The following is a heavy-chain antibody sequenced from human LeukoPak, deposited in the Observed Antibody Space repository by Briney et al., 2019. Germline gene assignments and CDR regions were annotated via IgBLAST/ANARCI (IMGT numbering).Heavy chain of an antibody. D-gene: IGHD4-17*01. J-gene: IGHJ1*01. CDR2: INWNGGST. CDR3: ASPGDYGDYGEPEYFQH. V-gene: IGHV3-20*04. Sequence: PGGSLRLSCAASGFTFDDYGMSWVRQAPGKGLEWVSGINWNGGSTGYGDSVKGRFTISRDNAKNSLYLQMNSLRAEDTALYYSASPGDYGDYGEPEYFQHWGQGTLVTVSS. CDR1: GFTFDDYG.